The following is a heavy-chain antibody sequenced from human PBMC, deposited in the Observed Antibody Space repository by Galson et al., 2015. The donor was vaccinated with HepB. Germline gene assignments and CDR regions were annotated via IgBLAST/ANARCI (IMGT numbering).Heavy chain of an antibody. CDR1: GYTFTSFA. V-gene: IGHV7-4-1*02. J-gene: IGHJ4*02. Sequence: SVKVSCKASGYTFTSFAMNWVRQAPGQGLEWMGWINTNTGNPTYAQGFTGRFVFSLDTSVSTAYLQISSLKAEDTAVYYCARRYWSGGSCYSDYWGQGTLVTVSS. CDR3: ARRYWSGGSCYSDY. CDR2: INTNTGNP. D-gene: IGHD2-15*01.